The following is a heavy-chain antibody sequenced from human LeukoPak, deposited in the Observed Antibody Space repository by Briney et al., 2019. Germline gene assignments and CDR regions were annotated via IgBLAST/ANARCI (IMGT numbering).Heavy chain of an antibody. J-gene: IGHJ4*02. CDR3: ARGEMSGSPGYFDY. CDR1: GFNFSIYS. Sequence: GGSLRLSCAASGFNFSIYSMNWVRQAPGKGLEWVSYITRSSTTIYYADSVKGRFTISRDNAKNSLYLQMNSLRAEDTAVYYCARGEMSGSPGYFDYWGQGTLVTVSS. V-gene: IGHV3-48*01. CDR2: ITRSSTTI. D-gene: IGHD1-26*01.